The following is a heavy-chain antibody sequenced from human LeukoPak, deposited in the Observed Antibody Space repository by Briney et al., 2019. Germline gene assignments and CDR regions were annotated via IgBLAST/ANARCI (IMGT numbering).Heavy chain of an antibody. CDR2: IKQDGGEI. CDR1: GFTFSRYW. D-gene: IGHD1-14*01. J-gene: IGHJ4*02. V-gene: IGHV3-7*01. Sequence: GGSLRLSCAASGFTFSRYWMSWVRQVPRKGLEWVANIKQDGGEIYYVDSVKGRFTISRDNAKNTLYLQMNSLRAEDAAVYYCARGGPGPTDYFDYWGQGTLVTVSS. CDR3: ARGGPGPTDYFDY.